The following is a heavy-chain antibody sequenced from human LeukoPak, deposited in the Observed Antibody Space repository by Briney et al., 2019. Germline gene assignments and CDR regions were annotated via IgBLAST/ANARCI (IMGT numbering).Heavy chain of an antibody. CDR2: MNPNSGNT. CDR1: GYTFTSYD. D-gene: IGHD3-10*01. CDR3: ARKGYYGSGSYYNNWFDP. J-gene: IGHJ5*02. V-gene: IGHV1-8*01. Sequence: ASVKVSCKASGYTFTSYDINWVRQATGQGLAWMGWMNPNSGNTGYAQKFQGRVTMTRNTSISTAYMELSSLRSEDTAVYYCARKGYYGSGSYYNNWFDPWGQGTLVTVSS.